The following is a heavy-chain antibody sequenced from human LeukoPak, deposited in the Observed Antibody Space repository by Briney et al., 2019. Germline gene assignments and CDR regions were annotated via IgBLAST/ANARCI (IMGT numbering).Heavy chain of an antibody. CDR2: ISGSGGST. CDR3: AKDNGSSWYGGGFDP. V-gene: IGHV3-23*01. Sequence: GGSLRLSCAASGFTFSSYAMSWVRQAPGKGLEWVSAISGSGGSTYYADSVKGRFTISRDNSKNTLYLQMNSLRAEDTAVYYCAKDNGSSWYGGGFDPWGQGTLVTVSS. CDR1: GFTFSSYA. D-gene: IGHD6-13*01. J-gene: IGHJ5*02.